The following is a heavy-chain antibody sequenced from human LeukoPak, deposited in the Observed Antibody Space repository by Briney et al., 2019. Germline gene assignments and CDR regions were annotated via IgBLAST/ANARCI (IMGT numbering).Heavy chain of an antibody. J-gene: IGHJ5*02. D-gene: IGHD2-2*01. CDR1: GGSFSGYY. CDR2: TKHSGST. V-gene: IGHV4-34*01. CDR3: ARGGLYCSSSSCTPDWFDP. Sequence: SETLSLTCAVYGGSFSGYYWSWIRQPPAKGLEWLGETKHSGSTNYNPSLKSRVTISVDTSKNQFSLKLTSVTAADTAVYYCARGGLYCSSSSCTPDWFDPWGQGTLVTVSS.